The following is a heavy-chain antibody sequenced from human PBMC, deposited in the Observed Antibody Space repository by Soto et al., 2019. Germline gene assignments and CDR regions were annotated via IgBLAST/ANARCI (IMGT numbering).Heavy chain of an antibody. CDR1: GFTVGNNY. J-gene: IGHJ4*02. V-gene: IGHV3-53*01. CDR2: IYSTGTT. D-gene: IGHD3-10*01. CDR3: AKDGRGSGSHYNSFGY. Sequence: VQLVESGGGLIQPGGSLKLSCAASGFTVGNNYMSWVRQAPGKGLEWVSLIYSTGTTKYADSVKGRFTVSRDNAKKTLYLQMNSLRAEDTAVYYCAKDGRGSGSHYNSFGYWGQGTLVTVSS.